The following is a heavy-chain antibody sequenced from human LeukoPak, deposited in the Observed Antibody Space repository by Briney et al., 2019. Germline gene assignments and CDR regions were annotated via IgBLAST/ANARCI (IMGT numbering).Heavy chain of an antibody. V-gene: IGHV3-23*01. CDR1: RFTFSSYA. CDR2: ISGSGGST. J-gene: IGHJ4*02. CDR3: AKDRGYSSSWPDY. D-gene: IGHD6-13*01. Sequence: PGGSLRLSCAASRFTFSSYAMSWVRQAPGKGLEWVSAISGSGGSTYYADSVKGRFTISRDNSKNTLYLQMNSLRAEDTAAYYCAKDRGYSSSWPDYWGQGTLVTVSS.